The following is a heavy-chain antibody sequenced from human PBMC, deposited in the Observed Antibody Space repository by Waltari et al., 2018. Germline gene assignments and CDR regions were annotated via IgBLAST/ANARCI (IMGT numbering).Heavy chain of an antibody. CDR2: VDPEDGET. V-gene: IGHV1-69-2*01. CDR1: GYTFTDYY. CDR3: ATATRVPTFDY. J-gene: IGHJ4*02. Sequence: EVQLVQSGAEVKKPGATVKISCKASGYTFTDYYMQWGQQAPGKGLEWMGLVDPEDGETIYPEKFHGRVTITADTSTDTAYMELSSLRSEDTAVYYCATATRVPTFDYWGQGTLVTVSS.